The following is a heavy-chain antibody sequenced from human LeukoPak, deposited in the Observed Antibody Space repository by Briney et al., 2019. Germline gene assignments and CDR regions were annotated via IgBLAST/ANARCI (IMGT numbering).Heavy chain of an antibody. J-gene: IGHJ4*02. V-gene: IGHV4-61*01. CDR2: IYYSGST. CDR1: GGSVSSGSYY. D-gene: IGHD3-9*01. Sequence: SETLSLTCTVSGGSVSSGSYYWSWIRQPPGKGLEWIGYIYYSGSTNYNPSLKSRVTISVDTSKNQFSLKLCSVTAADTAVYYCARDSVYYDILTGYQHIYYFDYWGQGTLVTVSS. CDR3: ARDSVYYDILTGYQHIYYFDY.